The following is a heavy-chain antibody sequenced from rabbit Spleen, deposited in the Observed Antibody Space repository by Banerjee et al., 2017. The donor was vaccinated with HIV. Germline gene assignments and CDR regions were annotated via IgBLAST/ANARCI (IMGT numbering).Heavy chain of an antibody. D-gene: IGHD8-1*01. CDR2: TAGGSSTFS. CDR3: RREAGGGDYIEGYFNL. V-gene: IGHV1S40*01. CDR1: GFSSIINDY. Sequence: QSLVESGGGLVQPEGALILISNASGFSSIINDYMIWGRHAAPKGLGWSACTAGGSSTFSYYASGARGRFSISKASSTTVILQMTRLAAAEAAYYFCRREAGGGDYIEGYFNLWGPGTLVTVS. J-gene: IGHJ4*01.